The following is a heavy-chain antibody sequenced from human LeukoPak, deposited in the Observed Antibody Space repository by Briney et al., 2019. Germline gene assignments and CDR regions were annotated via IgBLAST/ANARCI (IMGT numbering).Heavy chain of an antibody. J-gene: IGHJ6*02. CDR1: GYTFTSYG. Sequence: ASVKVSCKASGYTFTSYGISWVRQAPRQGLEWMGWISAYNGNTNYAQKLQGRVTMTTDTSTSTAYMELRSLRSDDTAVYYCARDGDIVVVVAATPDYYYYGMDVWGQGTTVTVSS. CDR3: ARDGDIVVVVAATPDYYYYGMDV. CDR2: ISAYNGNT. V-gene: IGHV1-18*01. D-gene: IGHD2-15*01.